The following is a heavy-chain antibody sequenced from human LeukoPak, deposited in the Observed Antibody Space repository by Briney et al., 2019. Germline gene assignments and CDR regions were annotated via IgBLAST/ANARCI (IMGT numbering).Heavy chain of an antibody. CDR1: GGTSRKYV. D-gene: IGHD4-17*01. V-gene: IGHV1-69*13. J-gene: IGHJ3*02. Sequence: SVKVSCKSSGGTSRKYVIIWVRQAPGQGLEWMGGIIPIFGTANYAQKFRDRVTITADESTSTASMELISLRSEDTAVYYCARGPSDAYGDYNAFDIWGQGTIVIVSS. CDR3: ARGPSDAYGDYNAFDI. CDR2: IIPIFGTA.